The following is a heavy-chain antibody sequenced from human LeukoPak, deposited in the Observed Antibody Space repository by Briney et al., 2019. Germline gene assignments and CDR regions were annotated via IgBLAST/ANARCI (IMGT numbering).Heavy chain of an antibody. V-gene: IGHV4-4*02. CDR3: ARIYSGYDFYNWFDP. Sequence: SETLSLTCAVSGGSISSSNWWSWVRQPPGKGLEWIGEIYHSGSTNYNPSLKNRVTISVDKSKNQFSLKLSSVTAADTAVYYCARIYSGYDFYNWFDPWGQGTLVTVSS. CDR2: IYHSGST. CDR1: GGSISSSNW. D-gene: IGHD5-12*01. J-gene: IGHJ5*02.